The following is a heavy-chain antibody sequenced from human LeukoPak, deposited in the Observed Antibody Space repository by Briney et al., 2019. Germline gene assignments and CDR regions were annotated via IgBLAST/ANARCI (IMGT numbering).Heavy chain of an antibody. V-gene: IGHV4-38-2*02. J-gene: IGHJ4*02. CDR3: SRESSSSSHY. D-gene: IGHD6-6*01. CDR2: IYHSGTT. Sequence: SETLSLTCTVSGSSISSDYHWGWVRQPPGKELEWIGSIYHSGTTYYSPSLKSRATISVDTSKNQFSLRLSSVTAADTAVYYCSRESSSSSHYWGQGTLVTVSS. CDR1: GSSISSDYH.